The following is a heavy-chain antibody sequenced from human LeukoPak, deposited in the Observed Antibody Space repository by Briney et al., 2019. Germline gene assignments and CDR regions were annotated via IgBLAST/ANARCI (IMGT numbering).Heavy chain of an antibody. J-gene: IGHJ4*02. CDR1: GGSFSGYY. Sequence: SETLSLTCAVYGGSFSGYYWSWIRQPPGKGLEWIGSIYYSGSTYYNPSLKSRVTISVDTSKNQFSLKLSSVTAADTAVYYCARKYCSSTSCYEGYFDYWGQGTLVTVSS. CDR3: ARKYCSSTSCYEGYFDY. D-gene: IGHD2-2*01. CDR2: IYYSGST. V-gene: IGHV4-34*01.